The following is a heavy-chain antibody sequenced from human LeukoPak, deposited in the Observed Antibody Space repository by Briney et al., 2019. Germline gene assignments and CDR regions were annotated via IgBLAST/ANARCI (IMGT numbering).Heavy chain of an antibody. D-gene: IGHD3-9*01. V-gene: IGHV3-23*01. J-gene: IGHJ4*02. CDR3: AKDREGLRYFDWLLYY. CDR1: GFTFDDYA. CDR2: ISGSGGST. Sequence: GGSLRLSCAASGFTFDDYAMHWVRQAPGKGLEWVSAISGSGGSTYYADSVKGRFTISRDNSKSTLYLQMNSLRAEDTAVYYCAKDREGLRYFDWLLYYWGQGTLVTVSS.